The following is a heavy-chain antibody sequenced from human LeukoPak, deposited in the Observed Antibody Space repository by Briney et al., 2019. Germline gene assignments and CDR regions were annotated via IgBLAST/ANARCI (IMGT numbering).Heavy chain of an antibody. CDR1: GLTVNSYS. CDR3: ANRSQDSSGYCDY. V-gene: IGHV3-23*01. J-gene: IGHJ4*02. CDR2: ITGSGAYT. D-gene: IGHD3-22*01. Sequence: GGSLRLSCAASGLTVNSYSMGWVRQAPGKGLEWVSAITGSGAYTYYAGSVQGRFTISRDNSKNTLYLQMNSLRAEDTAVYYCANRSQDSSGYCDYWGQGALVTVSS.